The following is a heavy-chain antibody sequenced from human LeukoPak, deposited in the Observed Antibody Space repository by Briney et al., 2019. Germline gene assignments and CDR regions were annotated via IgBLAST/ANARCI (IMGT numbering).Heavy chain of an antibody. Sequence: PSETLSLTCTVSGGSISSSTYYWGWIRQPPGKGLEWIGSIYYSGSTYYNPSLKSRLTISVDTSKNQFSLQLGSVTAADTAVYYCARLYGFLQYFQHWGQGTLVTVSA. D-gene: IGHD5-24*01. V-gene: IGHV4-39*01. CDR1: GGSISSSTYY. CDR2: IYYSGST. J-gene: IGHJ1*01. CDR3: ARLYGFLQYFQH.